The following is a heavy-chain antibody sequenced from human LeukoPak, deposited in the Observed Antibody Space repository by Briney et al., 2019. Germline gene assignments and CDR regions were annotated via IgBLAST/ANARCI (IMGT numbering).Heavy chain of an antibody. J-gene: IGHJ5*02. Sequence: ASVKVSCKASGYTFTSYDINWVRQATGQGLEWMGWMNPNSGNTGYAQKFQGRVTITRNTSISTAYMELSSLRSEDTAVYYCAKGRRYNILTGYYVSEVDPWGQGTLVTVSS. CDR3: AKGRRYNILTGYYVSEVDP. CDR2: MNPNSGNT. CDR1: GYTFTSYD. V-gene: IGHV1-8*03. D-gene: IGHD3-9*01.